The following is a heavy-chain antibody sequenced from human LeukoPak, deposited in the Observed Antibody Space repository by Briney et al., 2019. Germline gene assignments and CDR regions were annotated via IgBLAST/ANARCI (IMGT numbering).Heavy chain of an antibody. D-gene: IGHD6-19*01. CDR1: GYTFTAYY. CDR3: ARARVPITVAGLYYFDY. Sequence: GASVKVSCKASGYTFTAYYIHWLRQAPGQGPEWMGWIKPDSGSSRYAQKFQGRVTMTRDTSSNSAYMDLTRLKSDDTAVYYCARARVPITVAGLYYFDYWGQGALVTVSS. CDR2: IKPDSGSS. J-gene: IGHJ4*02. V-gene: IGHV1-2*02.